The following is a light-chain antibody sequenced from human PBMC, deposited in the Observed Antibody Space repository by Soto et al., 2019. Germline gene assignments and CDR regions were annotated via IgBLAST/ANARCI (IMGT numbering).Light chain of an antibody. CDR3: QSSDGDNMV. CDR2: EDN. V-gene: IGLV6-57*02. J-gene: IGLJ2*01. CDR1: SGSIASGY. Sequence: NFMLTQPHSVSESPGKTVTISCTGSSGSIASGYVQWYQQRPGSAPITLIYEDNQRLAGVPDRFSGSIDSSSNSASLTISGLRPEDEADYYCQSSDGDNMVFGGGTKVTVL.